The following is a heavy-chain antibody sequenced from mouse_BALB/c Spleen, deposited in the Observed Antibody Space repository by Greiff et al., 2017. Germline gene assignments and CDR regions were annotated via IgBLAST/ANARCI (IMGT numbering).Heavy chain of an antibody. CDR3: ARKGSSGYRAWFAY. J-gene: IGHJ3*01. CDR2: IDPYNGGT. Sequence: EVNLVESGPELVKPGASVKVSCKASGYAFTSYNMYWVKQSHGKSLEWIGYIDPYNGGTSYNQKFKGKATLTVDKSSSTAYMHLNSLTSEDSAVYYCARKGSSGYRAWFAYWGQGTLVTVSA. V-gene: IGHV1S135*01. CDR1: GYAFTSYN. D-gene: IGHD3-1*01.